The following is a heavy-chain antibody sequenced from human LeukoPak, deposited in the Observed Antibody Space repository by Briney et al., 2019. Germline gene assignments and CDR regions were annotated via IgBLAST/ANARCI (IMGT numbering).Heavy chain of an antibody. CDR3: ASYYYDSSGYV. CDR2: INHSGST. D-gene: IGHD3-22*01. Sequence: SETLSLTCAVYGGSFSGYYWSWIRQPPGKGLEWIGEINHSGSTNYNPSLKSRVTISVDKSKNQFSLKLSSVTAADTAVYYCASYYYDSSGYVWGQGTLVTVSS. V-gene: IGHV4-34*01. CDR1: GGSFSGYY. J-gene: IGHJ4*02.